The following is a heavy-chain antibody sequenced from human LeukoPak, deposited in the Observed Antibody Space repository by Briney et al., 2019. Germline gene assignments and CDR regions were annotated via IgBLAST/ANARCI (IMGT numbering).Heavy chain of an antibody. CDR1: GFTFSSYV. Sequence: GGSLRLSCAASGFTFSSYVMSWVRQAPGKGLEWVSAISGSGGCTYYADSVKGRFTISRDNSKNTLSLQMNSLRAEDTAVYYCAKEGWLRLFDYWGQGTMVTVSS. CDR3: AKEGWLRLFDY. J-gene: IGHJ4*02. D-gene: IGHD5-12*01. V-gene: IGHV3-23*01. CDR2: ISGSGGCT.